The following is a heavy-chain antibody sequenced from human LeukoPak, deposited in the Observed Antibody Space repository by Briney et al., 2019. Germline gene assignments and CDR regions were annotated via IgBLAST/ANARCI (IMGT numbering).Heavy chain of an antibody. CDR1: GFTFSSYS. CDR2: ISSSSTI. D-gene: IGHD3-22*01. CDR3: ARDRSESSGYYYYYYYMDV. Sequence: GGSLRLSCAASGFTFSSYSMNWVRQAPGKGLEWVSYISSSSTIYYADSVKGRFTISRDNAKNSLYLQMNSLRAEDTAVYYCARDRSESSGYYYYYYYMDVWGKGTTVTVSS. J-gene: IGHJ6*03. V-gene: IGHV3-48*01.